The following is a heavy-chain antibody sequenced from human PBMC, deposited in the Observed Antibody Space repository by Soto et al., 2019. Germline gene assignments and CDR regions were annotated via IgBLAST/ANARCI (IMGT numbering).Heavy chain of an antibody. D-gene: IGHD3-3*01. CDR3: ARGLKPIFGVVIIRRGFGMDV. CDR2: ISSSSSTI. Sequence: GGSLRLSCAASGFTFSSYSMNWVRQAPGKGLEWVSYISSSSSTIYYADSVKGRFTISRDNAKNSLYLQMDSLRDEDTAVYYCARGLKPIFGVVIIRRGFGMDVWGQGTTVTVSS. V-gene: IGHV3-48*02. J-gene: IGHJ6*02. CDR1: GFTFSSYS.